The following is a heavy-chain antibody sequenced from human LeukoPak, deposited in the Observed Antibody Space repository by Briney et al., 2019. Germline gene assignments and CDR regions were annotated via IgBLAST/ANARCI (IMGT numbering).Heavy chain of an antibody. Sequence: GGSLRLSCVVSGFRFSDYWMHWVRKAPGKGLEWVSGISGSGGNTYYADSVKGRFTISRDNSKNTLYVQVNSLGTEDTAAYYCAKGSYYDSSGSFYFDYWGQGTLVTVSS. CDR3: AKGSYYDSSGSFYFDY. D-gene: IGHD3-22*01. J-gene: IGHJ4*02. CDR2: ISGSGGNT. V-gene: IGHV3-23*01. CDR1: GFRFSDYW.